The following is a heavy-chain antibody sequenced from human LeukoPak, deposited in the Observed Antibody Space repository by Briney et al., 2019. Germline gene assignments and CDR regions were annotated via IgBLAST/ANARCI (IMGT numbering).Heavy chain of an antibody. V-gene: IGHV1-18*01. D-gene: IGHD3-22*01. Sequence: GASVTVSCKASGYTFTIYGISWVRQAPGQGLEWMGWISAYNGNTNYAQKLQGRVTMTTDTSTSTAYMELRSLGSDDTAVYYCARVRGYYDSSGPRDYWGQGTLVTVSS. CDR2: ISAYNGNT. CDR3: ARVRGYYDSSGPRDY. CDR1: GYTFTIYG. J-gene: IGHJ4*02.